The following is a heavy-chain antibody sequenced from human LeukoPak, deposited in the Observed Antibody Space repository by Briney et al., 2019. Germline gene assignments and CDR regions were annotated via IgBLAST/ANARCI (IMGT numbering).Heavy chain of an antibody. CDR3: ARVNGYYYGSGSYGIDY. CDR2: ISSGSGTI. D-gene: IGHD3-10*01. Sequence: GGSLRLSCAASGFTFGSYSMNWVRQAPGEGLEWVSYISSGSGTIYYADSVKGRFTISRDNAKNSLYLQMNSLRDEDTAVYYCARVNGYYYGSGSYGIDYWGQGTLVTVSS. CDR1: GFTFGSYS. J-gene: IGHJ4*02. V-gene: IGHV3-48*02.